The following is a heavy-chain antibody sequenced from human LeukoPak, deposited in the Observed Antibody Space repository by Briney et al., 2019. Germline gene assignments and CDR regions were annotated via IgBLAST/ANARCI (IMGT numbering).Heavy chain of an antibody. CDR3: ARDRAFSTFDY. J-gene: IGHJ4*02. D-gene: IGHD2-2*01. Sequence: PGGSLRLSCAASEFTFTTSWMTWVRQAPGKGLEWLGNINPDASTKNYAASVRGRFTFSRDNAKNSLYLHMSSPRAEDTAIYYCARDRAFSTFDYWGRGTLVTVSS. V-gene: IGHV3-7*01. CDR1: EFTFTTSW. CDR2: INPDASTK.